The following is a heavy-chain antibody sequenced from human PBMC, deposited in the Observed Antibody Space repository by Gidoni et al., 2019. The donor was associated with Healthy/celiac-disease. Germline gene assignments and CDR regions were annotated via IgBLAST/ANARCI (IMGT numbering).Heavy chain of an antibody. CDR2: ISYDGSNK. D-gene: IGHD6-13*01. CDR1: GFTFSSYG. J-gene: IGHJ4*02. V-gene: IGHV3-30*18. Sequence: QVQLVESGGGVVQPGRSLRRSCAASGFTFSSYGMHWVRQAPGKGLEWVAVISYDGSNKYYADSVKGRFTISRDNSKNTLYLQMNSLRAEDTAVYYCAKDRHPHSRKYYFDYWGQGTLVTVSS. CDR3: AKDRHPHSRKYYFDY.